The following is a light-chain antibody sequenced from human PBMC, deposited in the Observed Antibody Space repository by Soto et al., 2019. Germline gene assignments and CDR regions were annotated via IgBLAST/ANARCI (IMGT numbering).Light chain of an antibody. CDR1: QSISSW. V-gene: IGKV1-5*01. CDR2: DAS. Sequence: DIQMTQSPSTLSASVGDRVTITCRASQSISSWLAWYQQKLGRAPRLLIYDASSLESGVPSRFSGSGYGTEFTLTISSLQPVDFAIYYCQQYNTYSSLTFGGGTKVEIK. J-gene: IGKJ4*01. CDR3: QQYNTYSSLT.